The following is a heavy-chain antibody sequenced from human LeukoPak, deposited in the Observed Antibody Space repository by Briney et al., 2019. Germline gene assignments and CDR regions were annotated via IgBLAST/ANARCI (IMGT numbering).Heavy chain of an antibody. J-gene: IGHJ4*02. CDR2: IYYSGST. CDR3: AGAKTAAFDY. V-gene: IGHV4-31*03. D-gene: IGHD2-21*02. Sequence: SETLSLTCTVSGGSISSGGYYWSWIRQHPGKGLEWIGYIYYSGSTHYNPSLKSRVTISVDTSKNQFSLKLSSVTAADTAVYYCAGAKTAAFDYSGQGTLVTVSS. CDR1: GGSISSGGYY.